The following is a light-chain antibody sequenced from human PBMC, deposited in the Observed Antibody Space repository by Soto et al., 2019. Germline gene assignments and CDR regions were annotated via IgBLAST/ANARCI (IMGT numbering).Light chain of an antibody. CDR2: EVS. J-gene: IGLJ2*01. CDR3: SSYTTRNTVL. CDR1: SSDVGGYTY. Sequence: QSVLTQPASVSGSPGQSITISCTGTSSDVGGYTYVSWYQQHPGRAPKLMIYEVSNRPSGVSNRFSGSKSGNTASLTISGLQAEDEADYYCSSYTTRNTVLFGGGTKVT. V-gene: IGLV2-14*01.